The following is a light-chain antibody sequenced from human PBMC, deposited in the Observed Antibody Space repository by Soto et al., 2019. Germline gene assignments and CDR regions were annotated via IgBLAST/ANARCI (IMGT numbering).Light chain of an antibody. V-gene: IGKV3-20*01. CDR1: QSVSSSF. Sequence: EIVLTQSPGTLSLSPGERATLSCRASQSVSSSFLAWYQQKPGQAPRLLIYGASSRATGIPDRFSGSGSGTDFTLTISRLEPEDFALYYCQQFGSSPITFGQGTRLEIK. CDR2: GAS. J-gene: IGKJ5*01. CDR3: QQFGSSPIT.